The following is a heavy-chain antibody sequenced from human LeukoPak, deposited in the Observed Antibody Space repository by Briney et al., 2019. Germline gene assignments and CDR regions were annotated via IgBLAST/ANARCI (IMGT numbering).Heavy chain of an antibody. CDR1: GYTFTSYD. J-gene: IGHJ4*02. CDR2: MNPNSGNT. CDR3: AIRIYYDSSGYHAPGY. D-gene: IGHD3-22*01. V-gene: IGHV1-8*01. Sequence: ASVKVSCNASGYTFTSYDINWVRQATGQGLEWMGWMNPNSGNTGYAQKFQGRVTMTRNTSISTAYMELSSLRSEDTAVYYCAIRIYYDSSGYHAPGYWGQGTLVTVSS.